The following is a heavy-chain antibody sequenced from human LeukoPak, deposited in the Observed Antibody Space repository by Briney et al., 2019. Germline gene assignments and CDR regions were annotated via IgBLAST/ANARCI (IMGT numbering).Heavy chain of an antibody. Sequence: ASVKVSCKASGYTFTSYDINWVRQAPGKGLEWMGGFDPEDGETIYAQKFQGRVTMTEDTSTDTAYMELSSLRSEDTAVYYCATDRLALSRYYFDYWGQGTLVTVSS. J-gene: IGHJ4*02. V-gene: IGHV1-24*01. CDR2: FDPEDGET. CDR1: GYTFTSYD. CDR3: ATDRLALSRYYFDY. D-gene: IGHD2/OR15-2a*01.